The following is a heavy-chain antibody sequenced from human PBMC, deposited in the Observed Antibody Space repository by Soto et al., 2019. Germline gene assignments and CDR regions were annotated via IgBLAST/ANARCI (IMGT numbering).Heavy chain of an antibody. CDR3: AGVTDS. J-gene: IGHJ4*03. CDR2: IYYSGST. Sequence: QVQLQESGPGLVKPSQTLSLTCTVSGGSISSGGYSWSWIRQHPGKGLEWIGYIYYSGSTYYNPSPQSRVNLTVEPSKNQFPLKVAPGAAAETAGYYCAGVTDSRGPGTPVTVPS. V-gene: IGHV4-31*03. CDR1: GGSISSGGYS.